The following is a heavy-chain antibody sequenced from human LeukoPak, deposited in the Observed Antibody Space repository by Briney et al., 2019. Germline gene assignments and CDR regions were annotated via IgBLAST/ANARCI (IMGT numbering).Heavy chain of an antibody. D-gene: IGHD6-6*01. CDR2: INHSGST. CDR3: ARGRLLVVRSYYYYYMDV. J-gene: IGHJ6*03. CDR1: GGSFSGYY. Sequence: KPSETLSLTCAVYGGSFSGYYWSWIRQPPGKGLEWIGEINHSGSTNYNPSLKSRVTISVDTSKNQFSLKLSSVTAADTAVYYCARGRLLVVRSYYYYYMDVWGKGTTVTVSS. V-gene: IGHV4-34*01.